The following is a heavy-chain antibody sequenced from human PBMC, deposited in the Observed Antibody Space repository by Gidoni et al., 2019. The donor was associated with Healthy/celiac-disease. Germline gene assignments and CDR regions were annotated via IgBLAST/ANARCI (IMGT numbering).Heavy chain of an antibody. J-gene: IGHJ6*02. Sequence: QVQLVESGGGVVQPGGSLRLSCAASGFTFSSYGMHWVRQAPGKGLEWVAVISYDGSNKYYADSVKDRFTISRDNSKNTLYLQMNSLRAEDTAVYYCAKGFYYYGMDVWGQGTTVTVSS. V-gene: IGHV3-30*18. CDR2: ISYDGSNK. CDR1: GFTFSSYG. CDR3: AKGFYYYGMDV.